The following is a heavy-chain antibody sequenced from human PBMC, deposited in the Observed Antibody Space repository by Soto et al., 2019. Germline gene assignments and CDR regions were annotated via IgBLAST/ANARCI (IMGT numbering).Heavy chain of an antibody. J-gene: IGHJ2*01. D-gene: IGHD6-25*01. CDR3: ILRGDTANWYCDL. V-gene: IGHV3-73*02. CDR1: GFTFSGSA. Sequence: EVQLVESGGGLVQPGGSLKLSCAASGFTFSGSAMHWVRQASGNGLEWVGRIRSKANSYATAYAASVKGRFTISRDDSKNTAYLQMNSLKTEDTAVYYCILRGDTANWYCDLWGRGNLVTVSS. CDR2: IRSKANSYAT.